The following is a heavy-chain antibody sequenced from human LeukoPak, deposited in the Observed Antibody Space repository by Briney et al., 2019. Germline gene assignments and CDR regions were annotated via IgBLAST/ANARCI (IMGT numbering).Heavy chain of an antibody. CDR1: GGSISSYY. Sequence: SETLCLTCAVSGGSISSYYWSWIRQPPGKGLEWVGYIYYSGSTNYNPSLKSRVTISVDTSKNQFSLKLSSVTAADTAVYYCARDRNSGYDLYYYYGMDVWGQGTTVTVSS. J-gene: IGHJ6*02. V-gene: IGHV4-59*01. CDR3: ARDRNSGYDLYYYYGMDV. D-gene: IGHD5-12*01. CDR2: IYYSGST.